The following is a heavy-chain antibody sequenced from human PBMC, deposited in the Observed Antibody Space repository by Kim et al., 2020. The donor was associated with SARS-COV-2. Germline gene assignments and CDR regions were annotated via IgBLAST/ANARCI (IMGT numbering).Heavy chain of an antibody. V-gene: IGHV3-7*03. CDR3: TKGMAVAANWFDS. CDR1: GFTFSNYW. D-gene: IGHD6-19*01. CDR2: LNQDGNNK. J-gene: IGHJ5*01. Sequence: GGSLRLSCAASGFTFSNYWMNWVRQTPGKGLEWVANLNQDGNNKKYVDYVKGRFTISRDNAENSLYLQMNSLRAEDTAIYYCTKGMAVAANWFDSWGQGTLVTVSS.